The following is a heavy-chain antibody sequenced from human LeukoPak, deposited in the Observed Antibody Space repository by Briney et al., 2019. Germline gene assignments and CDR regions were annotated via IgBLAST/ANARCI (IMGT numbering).Heavy chain of an antibody. V-gene: IGHV3-21*01. J-gene: IGHJ4*02. D-gene: IGHD3-16*02. CDR2: ISSSRSCI. Sequence: GSLRLSSAASGFTFSSYSMTWVRQAPGKRLEWVSSISSSRSCIYYADPVKGRFTTSRDNAKKSLYLQMISLRADDTAVYYCAISFMITFGGVIDQYYFDYWGQGTLVTVSS. CDR3: AISFMITFGGVIDQYYFDY. CDR1: GFTFSSYS.